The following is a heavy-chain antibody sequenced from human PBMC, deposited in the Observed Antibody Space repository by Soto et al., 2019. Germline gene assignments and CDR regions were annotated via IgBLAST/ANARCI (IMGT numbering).Heavy chain of an antibody. V-gene: IGHV4-30-2*01. D-gene: IGHD2-15*01. CDR3: ARGCCSGGSCRRNWFDP. CDR2: IYHSGST. J-gene: IGHJ5*02. CDR1: GGSISSGGYS. Sequence: SETLSLTCAVSGGSISSGGYSWSWIRQPPGKGLEWIGYIYHSGSTYYNPSLKSRVTISVDRSKNQFSLKLSSVTAADTAVYYCARGCCSGGSCRRNWFDPWGQGTLVTVSS.